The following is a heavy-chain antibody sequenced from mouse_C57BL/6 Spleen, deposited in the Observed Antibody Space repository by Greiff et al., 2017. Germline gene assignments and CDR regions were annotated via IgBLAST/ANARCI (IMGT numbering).Heavy chain of an antibody. CDR3: ARNWNYGYDDAMDY. CDR1: GFSLTSYG. CDR2: IWSGGST. Sequence: QVQLQQSGPGLVQPSQSLSITCTVSGFSLTSYGVHWVRQSPGKGLEWLGVIWSGGSTDYNAAFISRLSISKDNSKSQVFFKMNSLQADDTAIYYCARNWNYGYDDAMDYWGQGTSVTVSS. J-gene: IGHJ4*01. D-gene: IGHD2-2*01. V-gene: IGHV2-2*01.